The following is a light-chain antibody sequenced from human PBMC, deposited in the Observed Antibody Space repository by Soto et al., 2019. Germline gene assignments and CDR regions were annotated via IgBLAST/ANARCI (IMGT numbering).Light chain of an antibody. CDR3: QQYTTYPLT. J-gene: IGKJ4*01. CDR1: QDISNY. V-gene: IGKV1-16*02. Sequence: DIQMTQSPSSLSASVGDRVTITCRASQDISNYLAWFQQKPGKAPESLIYAASSLQSGVPSKFSGSGSGTDFTLTISSLQPEDFATYYCQQYTTYPLTFGGGTKVEIK. CDR2: AAS.